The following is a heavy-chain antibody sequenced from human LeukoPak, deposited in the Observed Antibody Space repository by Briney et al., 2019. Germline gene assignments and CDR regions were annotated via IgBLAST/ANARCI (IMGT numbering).Heavy chain of an antibody. J-gene: IGHJ4*02. CDR1: GFTFNSHS. D-gene: IGHD5-24*01. Sequence: GGSLRLSCAASGFTFNSHSMNWVRQAPGKGLEWVSSFSTSSSYIYYADSVKGRFTISRDNAKNSLYLQMNSLRAEDTAVYYCARPRGNVEMAAIPFDYWGQGTLVTVSS. CDR3: ARPRGNVEMAAIPFDY. V-gene: IGHV3-21*01. CDR2: FSTSSSYI.